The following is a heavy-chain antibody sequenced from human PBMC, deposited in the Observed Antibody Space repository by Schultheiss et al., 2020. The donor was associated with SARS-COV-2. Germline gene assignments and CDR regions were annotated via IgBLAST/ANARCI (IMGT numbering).Heavy chain of an antibody. J-gene: IGHJ6*03. CDR2: ISYDGSNK. CDR1: GFTFSSYA. Sequence: GESLKISCAASGFTFSSYAMHWVRQAPGKGLEWVAVISYDGSNKYYADSVKGRFTISRDNSKNTLYLQMNSLRAEDTAVYYCARDRGARPHYYYMDVWGKGTTVTVSS. D-gene: IGHD6-6*01. CDR3: ARDRGARPHYYYMDV. V-gene: IGHV3-30*04.